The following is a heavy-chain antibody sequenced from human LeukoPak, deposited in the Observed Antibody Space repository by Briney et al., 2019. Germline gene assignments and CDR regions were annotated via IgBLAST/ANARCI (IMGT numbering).Heavy chain of an antibody. Sequence: GGSLTLSCAASGFTVTTNFMSWVRQAPGKGLEWVSVIYSADTTYYADSVKGRFTISRDNSKNTLFLQMNSLRVEDTAVYYCARLHHDSSGYYLDYWGQGTLVTVSS. V-gene: IGHV3-53*01. CDR3: ARLHHDSSGYYLDY. J-gene: IGHJ4*02. D-gene: IGHD3-22*01. CDR1: GFTVTTNF. CDR2: IYSADTT.